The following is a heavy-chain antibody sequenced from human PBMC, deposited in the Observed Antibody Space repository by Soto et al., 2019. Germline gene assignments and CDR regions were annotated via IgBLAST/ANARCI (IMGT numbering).Heavy chain of an antibody. CDR2: IGGSGDTT. J-gene: IGHJ4*02. V-gene: IGHV3-23*01. Sequence: GGSLRLSCVISRLTFSSYALNWVRQAPGEGLEWVSSIGGSGDTTYYADSVKGRFTISRDNSKNTLYLQMNSLRVEDTALYYCAKADYSYSWAPGDYWGQGTLVTVSS. CDR1: RLTFSSYA. D-gene: IGHD6-13*01. CDR3: AKADYSYSWAPGDY.